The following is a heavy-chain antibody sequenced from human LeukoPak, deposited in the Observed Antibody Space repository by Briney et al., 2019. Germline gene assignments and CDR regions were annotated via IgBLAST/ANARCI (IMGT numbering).Heavy chain of an antibody. Sequence: PGGSLRLSCAASGFTLSSQWMHWVRQAPGEGLVWVSYITSDGSDNYADSVKGRFTISRDNAKNTLSLQMNSLRAEDTAIYYCVSGLIAAAGSSTNYWGPGTLVTVSS. CDR1: GFTLSSQW. J-gene: IGHJ4*02. CDR2: ITSDGSD. V-gene: IGHV3-74*01. D-gene: IGHD6-13*01. CDR3: VSGLIAAAGSSTNY.